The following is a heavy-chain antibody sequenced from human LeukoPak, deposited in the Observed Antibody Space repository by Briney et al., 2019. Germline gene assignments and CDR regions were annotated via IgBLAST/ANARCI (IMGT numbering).Heavy chain of an antibody. CDR3: ARGNSSSSCDY. D-gene: IGHD6-6*01. CDR2: IYTNGST. J-gene: IGHJ4*02. V-gene: IGHV4-4*07. Sequence: PSETLSLTCTVSGGSINTYYWNWIREPGGKGLEWIGRIYTNGSTNYNPTLKSRVSISIDKSKNQFSLRLSSVTAADTAVYYCARGNSSSSCDYWGQGTLVTVSS. CDR1: GGSINTYY.